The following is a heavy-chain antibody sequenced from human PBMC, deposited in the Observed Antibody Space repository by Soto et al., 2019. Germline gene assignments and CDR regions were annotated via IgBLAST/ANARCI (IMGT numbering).Heavy chain of an antibody. J-gene: IGHJ3*01. Sequence: QVQLVQSGAEVRKPGSSVTVSCKASGGTFSNYAISWVRQAPGQGLEWMGGIIPIVGTGSYAQKFQGRVTTTAAEPTPSGLMVLSSLRFEGTAVDYCVRAVSGSWYADFDLWGPGTMVTVSS. CDR2: IIPIVGTG. CDR3: VRAVSGSWYADFDL. V-gene: IGHV1-69*01. CDR1: GGTFSNYA. D-gene: IGHD6-13*01.